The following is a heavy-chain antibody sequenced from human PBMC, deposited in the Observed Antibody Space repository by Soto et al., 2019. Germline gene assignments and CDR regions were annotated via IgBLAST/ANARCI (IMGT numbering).Heavy chain of an antibody. Sequence: ASVKVSCKASGYTFTGYYMRWVRQAPGQGLEWMGWINPNSGGTNYAQKFQGRVTMTRDTSISTAYMELSRLRSDDTAVYYCARSQIVVVPAAIDYYYYYGMDVWGQGTTVTVSS. CDR2: INPNSGGT. CDR3: ARSQIVVVPAAIDYYYYYGMDV. D-gene: IGHD2-2*02. V-gene: IGHV1-2*02. CDR1: GYTFTGYY. J-gene: IGHJ6*02.